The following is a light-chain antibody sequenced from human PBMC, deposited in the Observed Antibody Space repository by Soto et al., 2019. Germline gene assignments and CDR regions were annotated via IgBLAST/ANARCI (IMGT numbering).Light chain of an antibody. V-gene: IGLV2-14*01. CDR2: DVS. J-gene: IGLJ2*01. Sequence: QSVLTRPASVSGSPGQSITISCTGTSSDVGGYNYVSWYQQHPGKAPKLMIYDVSNRPSGVSNRFSGSKSGNTASLTISGLQAEDEADYYCSSYTSSSTVVFGGGTKVTV. CDR1: SSDVGGYNY. CDR3: SSYTSSSTVV.